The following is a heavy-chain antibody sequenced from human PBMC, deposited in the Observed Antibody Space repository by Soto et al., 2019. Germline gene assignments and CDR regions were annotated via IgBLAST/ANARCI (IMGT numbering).Heavy chain of an antibody. V-gene: IGHV6-1*01. Sequence: SQTLSLTCAISGDSVSSNSAAWNWIRQSPSRGLEWLGRTYYRSKWYNDYAVSVKSRITINPDTSKNQFSRQLNSVTPEDTAVYYCARGVFGSSSWYMRMLGWTFDYWGQGTLVTVSS. CDR3: ARGVFGSSSWYMRMLGWTFDY. J-gene: IGHJ4*02. CDR2: TYYRSKWYN. D-gene: IGHD6-13*01. CDR1: GDSVSSNSAA.